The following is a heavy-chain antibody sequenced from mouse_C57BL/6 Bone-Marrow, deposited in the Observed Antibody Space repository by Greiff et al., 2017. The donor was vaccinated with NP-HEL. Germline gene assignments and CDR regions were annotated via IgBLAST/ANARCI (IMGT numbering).Heavy chain of an antibody. CDR3: AREGGYDYDVWYFDV. CDR2: ISYSGST. CDR1: GYSITSGYD. V-gene: IGHV3-1*01. D-gene: IGHD2-4*01. J-gene: IGHJ1*03. Sequence: EVQVVESGPGMVKPSQSLSLTCTVTGYSITSGYDWHWIRHFPGNKLEWMGYISYSGSTNYNPSLKSRISITHDTSKNHFFLKLNSVTTEDTATYYCAREGGYDYDVWYFDVWGTGTTVTVSS.